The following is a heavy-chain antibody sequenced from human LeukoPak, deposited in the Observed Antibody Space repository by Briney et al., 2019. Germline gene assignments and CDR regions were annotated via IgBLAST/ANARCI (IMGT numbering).Heavy chain of an antibody. Sequence: KTGGSLRLSCAASGFTFSSYSMNWVRQAPGKGLEWVSSISSSSSYIYYAESVKGRFTISRDNAKNSLYLQMNSLRAEDTAVYYCARDPPLDGSGDYWGQGTLVTVSS. V-gene: IGHV3-21*01. D-gene: IGHD3-10*01. J-gene: IGHJ4*02. CDR3: ARDPPLDGSGDY. CDR2: ISSSSSYI. CDR1: GFTFSSYS.